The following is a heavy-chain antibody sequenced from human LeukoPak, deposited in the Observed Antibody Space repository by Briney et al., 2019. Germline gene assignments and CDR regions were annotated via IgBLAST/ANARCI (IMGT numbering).Heavy chain of an antibody. CDR3: AREPIVGATPFDY. CDR2: IIPIFGTA. Sequence: SVKVSCKASGGTFSSYAISWVRQAPGQGVEWMGGIIPIFGTANYAQKFQGRVAIIADESTSTAYMELSSLRSEDTAVYYCAREPIVGATPFDYWGQGTLVTVSS. J-gene: IGHJ4*02. CDR1: GGTFSSYA. V-gene: IGHV1-69*13. D-gene: IGHD1-26*01.